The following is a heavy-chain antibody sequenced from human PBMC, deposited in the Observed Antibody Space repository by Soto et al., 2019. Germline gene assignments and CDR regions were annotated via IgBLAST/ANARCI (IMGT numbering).Heavy chain of an antibody. J-gene: IGHJ6*02. D-gene: IGHD1-1*01. CDR3: ARDLWVEPELYYYGMDV. Sequence: KPSETLSLTCTVSGDSISSADYYWSWIRQTPGKGLEWIEHIFYSGTTYYNPSLKSRLTISVDTSKNHFSLRLTSVTAADTAVYYCARDLWVEPELYYYGMDVWGQGTTVTVSS. V-gene: IGHV4-30-4*01. CDR1: GDSISSADYY. CDR2: IFYSGTT.